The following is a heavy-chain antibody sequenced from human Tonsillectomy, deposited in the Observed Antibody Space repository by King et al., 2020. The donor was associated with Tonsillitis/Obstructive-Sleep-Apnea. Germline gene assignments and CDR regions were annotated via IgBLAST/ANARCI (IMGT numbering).Heavy chain of an antibody. D-gene: IGHD3-22*01. CDR1: GFSLSTSGMC. V-gene: IGHV2-70*11. CDR2: IDWDDDK. J-gene: IGHJ4*02. CDR3: ARRDDSSGQFDY. Sequence: TLKESGPALVKPTQTLTLTCTFSGFSLSTSGMCVSWIRQPPGKALEWLARIDWDDDKYYSTSLKTRLTISKDTSKNQVVLTMTNMDPVDTATYYCARRDDSSGQFDYWGQGTLVTVSS.